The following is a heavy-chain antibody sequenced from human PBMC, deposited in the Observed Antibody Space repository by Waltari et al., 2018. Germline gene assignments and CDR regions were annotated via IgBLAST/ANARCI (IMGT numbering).Heavy chain of an antibody. CDR3: ARGRGASTYSAIDI. CDR1: GSTLSSYP. J-gene: IGHJ3*02. V-gene: IGHV3-30*04. D-gene: IGHD3-16*01. CDR2: VSSDGSNK. Sequence: QGPLVESGGGVVQPWRSLRLSFAASGSTLSSYPLHGVRQVPGKGLEWGAVVSSDGSNKYYADSVKGRFTISRESSEKTLDLQMNSLRVEDTAVYSCARGRGASTYSAIDIWGQGTMVTVSS.